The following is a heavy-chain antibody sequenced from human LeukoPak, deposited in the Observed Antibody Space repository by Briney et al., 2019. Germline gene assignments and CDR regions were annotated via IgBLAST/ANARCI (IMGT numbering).Heavy chain of an antibody. V-gene: IGHV4-31*03. CDR2: IYYTGSI. D-gene: IGHD3-10*01. CDR1: GASISTGGYY. J-gene: IGHJ6*02. Sequence: NASETLSLTCTFSGASISTGGYYWTWIRQPPGEGLEWIGYIYYTGSIDYNPSLKTRLSISLDTSKNQFSLKLTSVTAADTAVYYCARDHSYYFGSQTSTLDVRGQGTAVTVSS. CDR3: ARDHSYYFGSQTSTLDV.